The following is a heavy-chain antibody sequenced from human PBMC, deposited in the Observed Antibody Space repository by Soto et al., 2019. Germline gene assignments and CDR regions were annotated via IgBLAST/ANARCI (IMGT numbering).Heavy chain of an antibody. J-gene: IGHJ5*02. D-gene: IGHD3-22*01. CDR1: GGSFSGYY. Sequence: PSETLSLTWAVYGGSFSGYYWSWIRQPPGKGLEWIGEINHSGSTNYNPSLKSRVTISVDTSKNQFSLKLSSVTAVDTATYYCARIDRSSGYYYYWFDPWGQGTLVTVSS. V-gene: IGHV4-34*01. CDR2: INHSGST. CDR3: ARIDRSSGYYYYWFDP.